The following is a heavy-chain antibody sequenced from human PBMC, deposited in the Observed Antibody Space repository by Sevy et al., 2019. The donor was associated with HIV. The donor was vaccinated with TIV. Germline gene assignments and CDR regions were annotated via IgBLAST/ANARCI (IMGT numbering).Heavy chain of an antibody. CDR2: ISSSSSTI. CDR3: ARVFYRNWFDP. V-gene: IGHV3-48*01. Sequence: GGSLRLSCAASGFTFSSYSMNWVRQAPGKGLEWVSYISSSSSTIYYADSVKGRFTISRDNAKNSLYLQMNSLRAEDTAAYYCARVFYRNWFDPWGQGTLVTVSS. D-gene: IGHD1-26*01. CDR1: GFTFSSYS. J-gene: IGHJ5*02.